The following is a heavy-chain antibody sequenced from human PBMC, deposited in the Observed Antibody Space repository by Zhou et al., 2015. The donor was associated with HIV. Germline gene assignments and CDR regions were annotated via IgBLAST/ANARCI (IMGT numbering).Heavy chain of an antibody. J-gene: IGHJ4*02. D-gene: IGHD2-15*01. Sequence: QVHLVQSGAEVKKPGSSVKVSCKASGGTFSSYTISWVRQAPGQGLEWMGRIIPILGIANYAQKFQGRVTITADKSTSTAYMELSSLRSEDTAVYYCARANPLGGSLKYYFDYWGQGTLVTVSS. V-gene: IGHV1-69*04. CDR2: IIPILGIA. CDR1: GGTFSSYT. CDR3: ARANPLGGSLKYYFDY.